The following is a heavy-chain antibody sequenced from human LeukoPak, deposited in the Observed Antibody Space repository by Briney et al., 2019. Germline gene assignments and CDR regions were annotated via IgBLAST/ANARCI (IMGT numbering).Heavy chain of an antibody. D-gene: IGHD3-16*01. CDR2: IRYGGSNK. CDR1: GFTFSSYG. J-gene: IGHJ3*02. Sequence: GRSLRLSCAASGFTFSSYGMHWVRQAPGKGLEWVAGIRYGGSNKYYADSVKGRFTISRDNSKNTLYLQMNSVRAEDTAVYYCAKSGGFDIWGQGTMVTVSS. CDR3: AKSGGFDI. V-gene: IGHV3-33*06.